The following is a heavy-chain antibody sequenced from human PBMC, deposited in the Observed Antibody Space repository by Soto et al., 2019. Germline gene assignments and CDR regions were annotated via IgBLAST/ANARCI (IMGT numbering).Heavy chain of an antibody. CDR1: GFIFSNYG. D-gene: IGHD4-17*01. CDR2: ISYDGNNK. V-gene: IGHV3-30*18. CDR3: AKDLLLTTITTVGD. Sequence: QVQLVESGGGVVQPGRSLRLSCAASGFIFSNYGMHWVRQAPGKGLEWLSVISYDGNNKYYADSVKGRFPISRDNSKNTLWLQMDSLRNEDTAVYYCAKDLLLTTITTVGDWGQGTLVTVSS. J-gene: IGHJ4*02.